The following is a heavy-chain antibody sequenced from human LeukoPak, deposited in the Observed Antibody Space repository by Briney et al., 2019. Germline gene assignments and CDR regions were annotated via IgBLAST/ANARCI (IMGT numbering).Heavy chain of an antibody. V-gene: IGHV3-30*02. J-gene: IGHJ4*01. Sequence: GGSLRLSCAASGFTFSDHGMHWVRQAPGKGLQWVTYIRYDGSNKYYADSVKGRFTISRDNSRNTLSLQTNSLTTEDTAVYYCARGTYSSSWYRFDYWGQGILVTVSS. D-gene: IGHD6-13*01. CDR2: IRYDGSNK. CDR1: GFTFSDHG. CDR3: ARGTYSSSWYRFDY.